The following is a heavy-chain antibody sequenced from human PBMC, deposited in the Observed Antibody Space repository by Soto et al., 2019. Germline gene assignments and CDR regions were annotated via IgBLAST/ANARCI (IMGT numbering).Heavy chain of an antibody. CDR2: IWYDGSNK. CDR1: GFTFSSYG. V-gene: IGHV3-33*01. D-gene: IGHD2-8*01. J-gene: IGHJ6*02. CDR3: ARANAPLTSRYYYGMVV. Sequence: PGGSLRLSCAASGFTFSSYGMHWVRQAPGKGLEWVAVIWYDGSNKYYADSVKGRFTISRDNSKNTLYLQMNSLRAEDTAVYYCARANAPLTSRYYYGMVVWGQGTTVTVSS.